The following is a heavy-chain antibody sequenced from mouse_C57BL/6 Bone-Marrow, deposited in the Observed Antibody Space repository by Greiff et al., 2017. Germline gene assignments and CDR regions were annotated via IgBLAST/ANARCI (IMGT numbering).Heavy chain of an antibody. D-gene: IGHD2-2*01. J-gene: IGHJ2*01. CDR2: IRLKSDNYAT. Sequence: EVKLEESGGGLVQPGGSMKLSCVASGFTFSNYWMNWVRQSPEKGLEWVAQIRLKSDNYATHYAESVKGRFTISRDDSKSSVYLQMNNLRAEDTGIYYCTVLLLWLRLFDYWGQGTTLTVSS. CDR3: TVLLLWLRLFDY. V-gene: IGHV6-3*01. CDR1: GFTFSNYW.